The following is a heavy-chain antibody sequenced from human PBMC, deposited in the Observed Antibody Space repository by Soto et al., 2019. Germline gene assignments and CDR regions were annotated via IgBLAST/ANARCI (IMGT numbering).Heavy chain of an antibody. V-gene: IGHV4-38-2*02. CDR2: IYHSGST. J-gene: IGHJ4*02. CDR3: ARDHAGTGGY. Sequence: SETLSLTCAVSGYSISSGYYWGWLRQPPGKGLEWIGSIYHSGSTYYNPSLKSRVTISVDTSKNQFSLKLSSVTAADTAVYYCARDHAGTGGYWGQGTLVTVS. D-gene: IGHD1-1*01. CDR1: GYSISSGYY.